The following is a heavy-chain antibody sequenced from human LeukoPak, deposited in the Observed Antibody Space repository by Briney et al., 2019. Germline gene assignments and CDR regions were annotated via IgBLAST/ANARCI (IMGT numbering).Heavy chain of an antibody. J-gene: IGHJ5*02. V-gene: IGHV4-34*01. D-gene: IGHD3-10*01. Sequence: SETLSLTCAVYGGSFSGYYWSWIRQPPGKGLEWIGEINHSGSTNYNPSLKSRVTISVDTSKNQLSLKLSSQTAADTAVYYCARASITMVRGVIITGRYNWFDPWGQGTLVTVSS. CDR1: GGSFSGYY. CDR3: ARASITMVRGVIITGRYNWFDP. CDR2: INHSGST.